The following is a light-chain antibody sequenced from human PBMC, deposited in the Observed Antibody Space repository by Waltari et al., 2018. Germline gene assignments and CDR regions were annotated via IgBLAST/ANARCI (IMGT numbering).Light chain of an antibody. CDR3: CSYAGSSTLV. J-gene: IGLJ1*01. CDR1: SSDVGGYNY. Sequence: QSALTQPASVSGSPGQSITISCTGTSSDVGGYNYVSWYQQHPGKAPKLMIYDVSKRPSGVSKRFSGSKSGNTASLTISGLQAEDEADYYCCSYAGSSTLVFGTGTKVTVL. CDR2: DVS. V-gene: IGLV2-23*02.